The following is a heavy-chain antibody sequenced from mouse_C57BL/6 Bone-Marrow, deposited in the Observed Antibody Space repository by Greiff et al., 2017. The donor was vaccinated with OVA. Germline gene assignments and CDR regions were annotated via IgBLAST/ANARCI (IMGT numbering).Heavy chain of an antibody. D-gene: IGHD2-5*01. CDR3: ARNHYSNYNPWFAY. CDR2: IYPRDGST. J-gene: IGHJ3*01. V-gene: IGHV1-78*01. CDR1: GYTFTDHT. Sequence: VQGVESDAELVKPGASVKISCKVSGYTFTDHTIHWMKQRPEQGLEWIGYIYPRDGSTKYNEKFKGKASLTADKSSSTAYMQLNSLTSEDSAVYFCARNHYSNYNPWFAYWGQGTLVTVSA.